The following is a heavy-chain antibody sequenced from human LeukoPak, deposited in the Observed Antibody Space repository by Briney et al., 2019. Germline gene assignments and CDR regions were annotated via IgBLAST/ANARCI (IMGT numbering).Heavy chain of an antibody. D-gene: IGHD5-18*01. Sequence: GGSLRLSCAASGFTISGFAMTWVRQAPGKGLEWVSSIGSGYKTHYSESVKGRFAISRDNTQSTVFLQITSLRAEDTAVYYCAREDSYGFGIDYWGQGTLVTVSS. J-gene: IGHJ4*02. CDR1: GFTISGFA. CDR3: AREDSYGFGIDY. V-gene: IGHV3-23*01. CDR2: SIGSGYKT.